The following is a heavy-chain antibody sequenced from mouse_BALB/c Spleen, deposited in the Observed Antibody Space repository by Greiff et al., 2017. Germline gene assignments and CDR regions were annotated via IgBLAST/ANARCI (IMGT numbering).Heavy chain of an antibody. V-gene: IGHV1-77*01. CDR3: VRPPFFDY. CDR1: GYTFTDYV. Sequence: QVQLKQSGPELVKPGASVKMSCKASGYTFTDYVISWVKQRAGQGLEWIGEIYHGSGSIYYNEKFKGKATLTADKSSNTAYTQLRSLTTEDSAGYFCVRPPFFDYWGQGTTLTVSS. CDR2: IYHGSGSI. J-gene: IGHJ2*01.